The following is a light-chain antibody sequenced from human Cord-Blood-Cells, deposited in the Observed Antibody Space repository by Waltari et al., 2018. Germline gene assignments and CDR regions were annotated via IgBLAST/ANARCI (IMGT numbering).Light chain of an antibody. CDR2: GSS. CDR3: QQYNNWPPWT. CDR1: QSVSSN. J-gene: IGKJ1*01. V-gene: IGKV3-15*01. Sequence: EIVMMQSPATLSVSPGERATLSCRASQSVSSNLAWYQRKPGQAPRLLIYGSSTRATGIPARFSGSGSGTEFTLTISSLHSEDFAVYYCQQYNNWPPWTFGQGTKVEIK.